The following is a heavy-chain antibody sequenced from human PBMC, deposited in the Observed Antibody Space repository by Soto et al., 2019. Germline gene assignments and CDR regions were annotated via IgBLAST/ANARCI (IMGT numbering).Heavy chain of an antibody. J-gene: IGHJ4*02. CDR2: MNPNSGDT. CDR1: GYTFSDFD. CDR3: ARWLWNYADY. V-gene: IGHV1-8*01. D-gene: IGHD1-7*01. Sequence: QVQLVQSGAEVKKPGASVKVSCNASGYTFSDFDIHWVRQATGQGLEWMGWMNPNSGDTGYAQKFQGRVNMTRNASITTAYMELSSLRSEDTAVYYCARWLWNYADYWGQGTLVTVSP.